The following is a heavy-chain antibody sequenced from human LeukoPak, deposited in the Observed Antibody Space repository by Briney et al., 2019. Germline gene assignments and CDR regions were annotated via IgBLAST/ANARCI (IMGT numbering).Heavy chain of an antibody. D-gene: IGHD4-23*01. V-gene: IGHV3-49*04. J-gene: IGHJ4*02. CDR3: ARGGPYGGNSAFDY. CDR1: GFTFGDYA. CDR2: IRSKAFGGTT. Sequence: GGSLRLSCTGSGFTFGDYAMTWVRQAPGKGLEWVGFIRSKAFGGTTEYAASVKGTFIISRDDSKSIAYLQVNSLKTEDTAVYYCARGGPYGGNSAFDYWGQGTLVTVSS.